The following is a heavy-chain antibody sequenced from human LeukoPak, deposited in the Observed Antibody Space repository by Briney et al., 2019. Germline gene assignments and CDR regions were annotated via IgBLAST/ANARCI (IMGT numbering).Heavy chain of an antibody. V-gene: IGHV4-59*06. CDR2: IYYSGST. D-gene: IGHD3-10*01. CDR3: AGEGGSNWFDP. Sequence: KPSETLSLTCAVYGGSFSGYYWSWIRQPPGKGLEWIGYIYYSGSTYYNPSLKSRVTISVDTSKNQFSLKLSSVTAADTAVYYCAGEGGSNWFDPWGQGTLVTVSS. J-gene: IGHJ5*02. CDR1: GGSFSGYY.